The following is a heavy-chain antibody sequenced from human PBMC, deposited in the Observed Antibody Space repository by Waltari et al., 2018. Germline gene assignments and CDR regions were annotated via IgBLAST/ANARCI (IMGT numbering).Heavy chain of an antibody. CDR1: GFTFSSYA. D-gene: IGHD2-2*01. CDR2: IIGSGGST. Sequence: EVQLLESGGGLVQPGGSLRLSCAASGFTFSSYAMTWVRQAPGKGLGWVSVIIGSGGSTFYADSVKGRFTISRDNSKNILYLQMNSLRAEDTAVYYCAKKIGGEAVPAIPFDCWGQGTLVTVSS. J-gene: IGHJ4*02. CDR3: AKKIGGEAVPAIPFDC. V-gene: IGHV3-23*01.